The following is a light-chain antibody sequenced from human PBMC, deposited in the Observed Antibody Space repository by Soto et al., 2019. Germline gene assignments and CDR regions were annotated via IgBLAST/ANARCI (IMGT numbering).Light chain of an antibody. J-gene: IGKJ1*01. CDR1: ESISSHY. Sequence: EVVLMQSPDTLSLSPGERATLSCRASESISSHYIAWYQHKPGQAPRLLIFGASTRATGIPDRFSGSWSGTDFTLTISRLQSVDLAMYYCQGLGDSPFSFGHGPAVEIK. V-gene: IGKV3-20*01. CDR2: GAS. CDR3: QGLGDSPFS.